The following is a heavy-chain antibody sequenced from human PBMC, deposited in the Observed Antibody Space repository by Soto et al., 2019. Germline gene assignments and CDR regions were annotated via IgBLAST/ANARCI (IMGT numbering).Heavy chain of an antibody. CDR1: GFTFSNFA. J-gene: IGHJ4*02. CDR3: TSPVATRD. D-gene: IGHD5-12*01. V-gene: IGHV3-30*03. CDR2: ISYDGNTK. Sequence: QVQLVESGGGVVQPGRSLRLSCAASGFTFSNFAMHWVRQAPVKGLEWVAVISYDGNTKYYADSVKGRFTISRDNSKNTLYLDMDGLRVEDSAVYYCTSPVATRDWAQGTLVTVSS.